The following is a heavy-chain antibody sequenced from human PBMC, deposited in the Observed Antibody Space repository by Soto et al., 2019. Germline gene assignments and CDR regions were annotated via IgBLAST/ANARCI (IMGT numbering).Heavy chain of an antibody. J-gene: IGHJ3*02. V-gene: IGHV3-23*01. D-gene: IGHD2-8*01. Sequence: GGSLRLSCAASGFTFSSYAMSWVRQAPGKGLEWVSAISGSGGSTYYADSVKGRFTISRDNSKNTLYLQMNSLRAEDTDVYYCAKDFFKYCTNGVCYAFDIWGQGTMVTVSS. CDR1: GFTFSSYA. CDR2: ISGSGGST. CDR3: AKDFFKYCTNGVCYAFDI.